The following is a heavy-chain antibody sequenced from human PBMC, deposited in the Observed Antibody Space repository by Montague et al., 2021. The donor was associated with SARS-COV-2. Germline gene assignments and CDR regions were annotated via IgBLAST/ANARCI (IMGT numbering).Heavy chain of an antibody. CDR1: GDSVSSDTAA. V-gene: IGHV6-1*01. D-gene: IGHD3-9*01. J-gene: IGHJ6*02. CDR3: ARTTYFDLASIYYYVMDV. Sequence: CAISGDSVSSDTAAWHWIRQSPSRGLEWLGRTFYRSQWHTDSAASVRSRISFSGDISKNQFSLRLNSVTAADTAVYFCARTTYFDLASIYYYVMDVWGQGTTVTVSS. CDR2: TFYRSQWHT.